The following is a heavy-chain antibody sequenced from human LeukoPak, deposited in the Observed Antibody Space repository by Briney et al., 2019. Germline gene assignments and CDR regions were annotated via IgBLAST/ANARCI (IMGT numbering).Heavy chain of an antibody. V-gene: IGHV3-48*04. CDR2: ISSSSSTI. CDR3: AREARGRIDY. Sequence: GGSLRLSCAASGFTFSDYSMNWVRQAPGKGLEWVSYISSSSSTIYYADSVKGRFTISRDNAKNSLYLQMNSLRAEDTAVYYCAREARGRIDYWGQGTLVTVSS. J-gene: IGHJ4*02. CDR1: GFTFSDYS. D-gene: IGHD1-14*01.